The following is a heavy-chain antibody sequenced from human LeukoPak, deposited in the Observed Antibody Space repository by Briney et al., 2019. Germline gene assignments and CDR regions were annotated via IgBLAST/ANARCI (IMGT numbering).Heavy chain of an antibody. V-gene: IGHV4-34*01. Sequence: PSETLSLTCAVYGGSFSGYYWSWIRQPPGKGLEWIGEINHSGSTNYNPSLKSRVTISVDTSKNQFSLKLSSVTAADTAVYYCARGREYCSSTSCPGPFDYWGQGTLVTVSS. CDR2: INHSGST. CDR3: ARGREYCSSTSCPGPFDY. D-gene: IGHD2-2*01. CDR1: GGSFSGYY. J-gene: IGHJ4*02.